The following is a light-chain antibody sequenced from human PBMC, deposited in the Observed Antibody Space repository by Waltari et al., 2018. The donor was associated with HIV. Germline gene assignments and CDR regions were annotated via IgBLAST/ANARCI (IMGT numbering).Light chain of an antibody. V-gene: IGKV3-15*01. CDR3: QQYNNWPLT. CDR2: GAS. Sequence: ERVMTQSPATLSVSPGERATLSCRASQSVSSNLAWYQQTPGQAPRLLIYGASTRATGIPARFSGSGSGTDFTLTIGSLQSEDFAVYYCQQYNNWPLTFGGGTKVEI. CDR1: QSVSSN. J-gene: IGKJ4*01.